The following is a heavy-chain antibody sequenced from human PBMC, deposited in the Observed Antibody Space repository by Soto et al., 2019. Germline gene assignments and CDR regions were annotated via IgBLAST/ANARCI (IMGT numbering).Heavy chain of an antibody. V-gene: IGHV1-69*02. CDR3: ASPSSVVGYGDYGDDAFDI. CDR2: IIPILGIA. CDR1: GGTFSSYT. Sequence: ASVKVSCKASGGTFSSYTISWVRQAPGQGLEWMGRIIPILGIANYAQKFQGRVTITADKSTSTAYMELSSLRSEDTAVYYCASPSSVVGYGDYGDDAFDIWGQGTMVTVSS. J-gene: IGHJ3*02. D-gene: IGHD4-17*01.